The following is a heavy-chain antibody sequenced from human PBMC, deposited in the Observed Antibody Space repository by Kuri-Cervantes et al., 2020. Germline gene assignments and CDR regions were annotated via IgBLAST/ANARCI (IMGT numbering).Heavy chain of an antibody. D-gene: IGHD2-2*01. V-gene: IGHV3-11*01. Sequence: GGSLRLSCAASGFTFSDYYMSWIRQAPGKGLEWVSYIISSGSTIYYADSVKGRFTISRDNAKNSLYLQMNSLRAEDTAVYYCARAGGKDIVVVPAAMRPYYYYGMDVWGQGTTVTVSS. CDR1: GFTFSDYY. CDR3: ARAGGKDIVVVPAAMRPYYYYGMDV. CDR2: IISSGSTI. J-gene: IGHJ6*02.